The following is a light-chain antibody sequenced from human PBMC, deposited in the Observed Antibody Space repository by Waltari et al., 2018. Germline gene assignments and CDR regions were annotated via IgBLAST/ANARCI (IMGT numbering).Light chain of an antibody. CDR3: YSTLGSDNHGAV. V-gene: IGLV3-10*01. Sequence: SSELTQPPSVSVSPGQTARITCSGDTLPKKYVYWYHQKSGRAPVLVIYEDNKRPSGMSGRFSWASSGTMAALTISGAQVEDEGDYYCYSTLGSDNHGAVFGGGTTLTVL. CDR2: EDN. J-gene: IGLJ3*02. CDR1: TLPKKY.